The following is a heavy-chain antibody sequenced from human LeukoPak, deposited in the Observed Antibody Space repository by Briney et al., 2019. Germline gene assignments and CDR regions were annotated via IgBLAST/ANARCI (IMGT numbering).Heavy chain of an antibody. J-gene: IGHJ4*02. CDR3: ARGDYYDSSGYFPGMNY. CDR1: GYTFTNHY. V-gene: IGHV1-18*04. CDR2: ISDYNGNT. D-gene: IGHD3-22*01. Sequence: GASVKVSCKASGYTFTNHYIHWVRQAPGQGLEWMGWISDYNGNTNYAQKFQGRVTMTTDTSTSTAHMELRSLRSDDTAVYYCARGDYYDSSGYFPGMNYWGQGTLVTVSS.